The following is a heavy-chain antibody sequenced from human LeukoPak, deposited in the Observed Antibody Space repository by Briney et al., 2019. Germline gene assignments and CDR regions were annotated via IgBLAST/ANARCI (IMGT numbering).Heavy chain of an antibody. V-gene: IGHV3-21*01. J-gene: IGHJ1*01. D-gene: IGHD3-10*01. CDR2: ISSSSSYI. CDR1: GFTFSSYS. CDR3: ARDAVRYHYGSGSYGLEYFQH. Sequence: KPGGSLRLSCAASGFTFSSYSMNWVRQAPGKGLEWVSSISSSSSYIYYADSVKGRFTISRDNAKNSLYLQMNSLRAEDTAVYYCARDAVRYHYGSGSYGLEYFQHWGQGTLVTVSS.